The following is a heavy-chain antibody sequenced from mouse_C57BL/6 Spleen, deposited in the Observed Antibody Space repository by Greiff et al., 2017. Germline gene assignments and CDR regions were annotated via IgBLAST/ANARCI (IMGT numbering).Heavy chain of an antibody. CDR3: AKRGTGPWFAY. J-gene: IGHJ3*01. D-gene: IGHD4-1*01. CDR1: GFSLTSYG. V-gene: IGHV2-9*01. CDR2: LWGGGST. Sequence: QVQLKESGPGLVAPSQSLSITCTVSGFSLTSYGVDWVRQPPGKGLEWLGVLWGGGSTNYNSALMSRLSISKDNSKSQVFLKMNSRQTDDTAMYYCAKRGTGPWFAYWGQGTLVTVSA.